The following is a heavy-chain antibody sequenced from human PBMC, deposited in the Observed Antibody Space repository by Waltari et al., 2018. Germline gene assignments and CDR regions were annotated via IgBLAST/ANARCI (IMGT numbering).Heavy chain of an antibody. D-gene: IGHD2-15*01. CDR1: GDSVTSTNW. J-gene: IGHJ5*02. Sequence: QLQLQESGPGLVKPSGTLSLSCAVSGDSVTSTNWWSWVRQSPQRGLEWIGQVLSTGKTNYSPSCASRVTISLDASNNQFSLKVTSATAADTAVYYCARDRGRGLYLDAWGPGTLVTVSP. V-gene: IGHV4-4*02. CDR2: VLSTGKT. CDR3: ARDRGRGLYLDA.